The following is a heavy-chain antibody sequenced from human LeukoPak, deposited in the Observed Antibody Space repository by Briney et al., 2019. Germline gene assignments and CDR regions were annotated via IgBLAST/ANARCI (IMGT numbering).Heavy chain of an antibody. J-gene: IGHJ6*03. V-gene: IGHV4-39*07. CDR2: IYYSGST. D-gene: IGHD6-13*01. CDR1: GGSISSSSYY. CDR3: ARVRRQLVLSYYYYYMDV. Sequence: SETLSLTCTVSGGSISSSSYYLGWIRQPPGKGLEWIGSIYYSGSTYYNPSLKSRVTISVDTSKNQFSLKLSSVTAADTAVYYCARVRRQLVLSYYYYYMDVWGKGTTVTVSS.